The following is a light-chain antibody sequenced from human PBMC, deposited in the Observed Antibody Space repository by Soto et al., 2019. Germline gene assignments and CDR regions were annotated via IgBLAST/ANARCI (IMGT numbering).Light chain of an antibody. J-gene: IGKJ5*01. CDR3: QQYNNWPRST. CDR2: GAS. CDR1: QSVSSN. V-gene: IGKV3-15*01. Sequence: EIVMTQSPATLSVSPGERATLSCRASQSVSSNLAWYQQKPGQAPRLLIYGASTRPTGIPARFSGSGSGTEFTLTISSLQSEDVAVYYCQQYNNWPRSTFGQGTRLEIK.